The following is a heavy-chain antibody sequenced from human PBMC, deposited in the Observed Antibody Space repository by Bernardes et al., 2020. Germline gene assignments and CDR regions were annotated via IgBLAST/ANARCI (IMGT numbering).Heavy chain of an antibody. Sequence: GGSLRLSCAASGFTFSSYGMHWVRQAPGKGLVWVAVIWYDGSNKYYADSVKGRFTISRDNSKNTLYLQMNSLRAEDTAVYYCVAGDYDSSGYYYGADYWGQGTLVTVSS. CDR3: VAGDYDSSGYYYGADY. J-gene: IGHJ4*02. D-gene: IGHD3-22*01. CDR2: IWYDGSNK. CDR1: GFTFSSYG. V-gene: IGHV3-33*01.